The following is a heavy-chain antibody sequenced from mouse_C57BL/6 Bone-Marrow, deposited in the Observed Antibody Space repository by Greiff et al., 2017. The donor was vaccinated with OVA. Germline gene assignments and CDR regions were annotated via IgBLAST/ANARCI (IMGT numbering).Heavy chain of an antibody. V-gene: IGHV1-56*01. CDR3: ARYYYGSPYFDY. J-gene: IGHJ2*01. D-gene: IGHD1-1*01. CDR1: GYTFTSHW. Sequence: QVQLQQSGPELVRPGASVKISCKAPGYTFTSHWMQWVRQRPGQGLAWIGEIFPGSGCTYYNEKFKGKATLTVDTSSRTAYMQLSSLTSEDSAVYFCARYYYGSPYFDYWGQGTTLTVSS. CDR2: IFPGSGCT.